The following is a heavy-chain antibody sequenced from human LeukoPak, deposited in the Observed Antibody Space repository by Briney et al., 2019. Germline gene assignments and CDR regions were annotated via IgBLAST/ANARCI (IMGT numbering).Heavy chain of an antibody. CDR1: GFTFRSNA. CDR2: ITGSGDST. V-gene: IGHV3-23*01. D-gene: IGHD6-6*01. Sequence: GGSLRLSCAASGFTFRSNAMNWVHQAPGKGLEWVSGITGSGDSTYYADSVKGRFTISRDNSKNTVYLQMNSLRVEDTAVYHCGKERYGSSSVVDYWGHGTLVTVSS. J-gene: IGHJ4*01. CDR3: GKERYGSSSVVDY.